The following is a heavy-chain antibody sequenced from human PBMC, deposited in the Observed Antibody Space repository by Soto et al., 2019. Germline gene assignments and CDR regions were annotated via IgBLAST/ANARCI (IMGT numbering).Heavy chain of an antibody. J-gene: IGHJ4*02. CDR3: AKALVAQDIAVADY. CDR1: GFTFSSYG. CDR2: ISYDGSNK. V-gene: IGHV3-30*18. Sequence: GGSLRLSCAASGFTFSSYGMHWVRQAPGKGLEWVAVISYDGSNKYYADSVKGRFTISRDNSKNTLYLQMNSLRAEDTAVYYCAKALVAQDIAVADYWGQGTLVTVSS. D-gene: IGHD6-19*01.